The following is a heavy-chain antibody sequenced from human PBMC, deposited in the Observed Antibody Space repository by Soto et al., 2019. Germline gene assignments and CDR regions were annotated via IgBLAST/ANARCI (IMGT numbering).Heavy chain of an antibody. V-gene: IGHV4-39*01. Sequence: PSETLSLTCTVSGGSISSSSYYWGWIRQPPGKGLEWIGSIYYSGSTYYNPSLKSRVTISVDTSKNQFSLKLSSVTAADTAVYYCARRVKWIFGVVILSNGMDVWGQGTTVTVSS. CDR3: ARRVKWIFGVVILSNGMDV. CDR1: GGSISSSSYY. D-gene: IGHD3-3*01. J-gene: IGHJ6*02. CDR2: IYYSGST.